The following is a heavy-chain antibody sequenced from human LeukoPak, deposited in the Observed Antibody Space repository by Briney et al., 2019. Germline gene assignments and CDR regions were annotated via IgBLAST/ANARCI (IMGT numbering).Heavy chain of an antibody. V-gene: IGHV4-4*07. J-gene: IGHJ6*03. Sequence: PSETLSLTCTVSGGSISSNYYWSWIRQPAGKGLEYIGRIYNSGITNYNPSLKSRVTISVDTSKNQFSLKLSSVTAADTAVYYCARTTEGYCRGRSCYSYYYYMDVWGKGTTVTVSS. CDR1: GGSISSNYY. CDR3: ARTTEGYCRGRSCYSYYYYMDV. CDR2: IYNSGIT. D-gene: IGHD2-15*01.